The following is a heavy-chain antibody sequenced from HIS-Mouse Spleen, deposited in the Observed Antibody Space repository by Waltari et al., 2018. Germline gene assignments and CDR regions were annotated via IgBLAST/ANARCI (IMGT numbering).Heavy chain of an antibody. CDR3: AREIPYSSSWYDWYFDL. CDR1: VGPISSSSYY. V-gene: IGHV4-39*07. CDR2: IYYSGST. Sequence: QLQLQESGPGLVKPSETLSLPCPVPVGPISSSSYYWGWIRQPPGKGLEWIGSIYYSGSTYYNPSLKSRVTISVDTSKNQFSLKLSSVTAADTAVYYCAREIPYSSSWYDWYFDLWGRGTLVTVSS. D-gene: IGHD6-13*01. J-gene: IGHJ2*01.